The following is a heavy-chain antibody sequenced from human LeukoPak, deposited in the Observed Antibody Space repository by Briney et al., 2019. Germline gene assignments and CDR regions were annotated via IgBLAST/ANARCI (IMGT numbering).Heavy chain of an antibody. CDR3: ASSPYCSSTSCYTINN. CDR1: GGSISSYY. V-gene: IGHV4-59*01. D-gene: IGHD2-2*02. CDR2: IYYSGST. Sequence: PSETLSLTCTVCGGSISSYYWSWIRQPPGKGLEWIGYIYYSGSTNYNPSLKSRVTISVDTSKNQFSLKLSSVTAADTAVYYCASSPYCSSTSCYTINNWGQGTLVTVSS. J-gene: IGHJ4*02.